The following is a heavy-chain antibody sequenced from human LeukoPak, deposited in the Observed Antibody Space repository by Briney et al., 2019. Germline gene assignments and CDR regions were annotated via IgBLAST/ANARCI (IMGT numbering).Heavy chain of an antibody. Sequence: PSETLSLTCGVSGYSISSGYYWDWIRQPPGKGLEWIGSIYHSGSTYYNPSLKSRVTISVDTSKNQFSLRLSSVTAADTAMYYCARQFYESRSPHAKYFQQWGQGTLVTVSS. CDR3: ARQFYESRSPHAKYFQQ. CDR1: GYSISSGYY. V-gene: IGHV4-38-2*01. CDR2: IYHSGST. D-gene: IGHD3-22*01. J-gene: IGHJ1*01.